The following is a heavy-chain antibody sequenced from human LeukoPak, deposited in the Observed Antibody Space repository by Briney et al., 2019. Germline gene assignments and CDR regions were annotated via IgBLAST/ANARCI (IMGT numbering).Heavy chain of an antibody. CDR2: ISSSGGST. CDR3: ASGLEFSSSWYYFDY. J-gene: IGHJ4*02. CDR1: RFTFSNYG. D-gene: IGHD6-13*01. V-gene: IGHV3-23*01. Sequence: GGSLRLSCAASRFTFSNYGMSWVRQAPGKGLEWVSTISSSGGSTYYADSVKGRFTISRDNSKNTLYLQMNSLRAEDTAVYYCASGLEFSSSWYYFDYWGQGTLVTVSS.